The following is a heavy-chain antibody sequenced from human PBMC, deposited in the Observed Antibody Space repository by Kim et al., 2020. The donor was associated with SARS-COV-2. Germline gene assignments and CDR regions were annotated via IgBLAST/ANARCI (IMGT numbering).Heavy chain of an antibody. J-gene: IGHJ6*02. CDR3: ARSEADTGDLGYYYYYGMDV. Sequence: SETLSLTCTVSGGSISSSSYYWGWIRQPPGKGLEWIGSIYYSGSTYYNPSLKSRVTISVDTSKNQFSLKLSSVTAADTAVYYCARSEADTGDLGYYYYYGMDVWGQGTTVTVSS. CDR2: IYYSGST. CDR1: GGSISSSSYY. V-gene: IGHV4-39*01. D-gene: IGHD3-16*01.